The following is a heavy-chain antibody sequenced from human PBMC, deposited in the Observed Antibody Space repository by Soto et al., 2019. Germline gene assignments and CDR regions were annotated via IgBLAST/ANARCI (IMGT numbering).Heavy chain of an antibody. V-gene: IGHV2-70*11. CDR1: GFSLSTSGMC. Sequence: ESGPTLVNPTQTLTLTCTFSGFSLSTSGMCVSWIRQPPGKALEWLARIDWDDDKYYSTSLKTRLTISKDTSKNQVVLTMTNMDPVDTATYYCARIYYGDYNIKNWFDPWGQGTLVTVSS. J-gene: IGHJ5*02. CDR3: ARIYYGDYNIKNWFDP. CDR2: IDWDDDK. D-gene: IGHD4-17*01.